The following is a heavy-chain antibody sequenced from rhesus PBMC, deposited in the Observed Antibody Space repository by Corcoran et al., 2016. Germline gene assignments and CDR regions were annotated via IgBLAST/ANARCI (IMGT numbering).Heavy chain of an antibody. CDR2: IYPSDSET. CDR3: AKEGYSGSWN. J-gene: IGHJ4*01. V-gene: IGHV5-2*01. Sequence: EVQLVQSGAEVKRPGESLKISCKTSGYSFTSYWISWVRQMPGKGLEGVGAIYPSDSETRYSPSFQGQVTISADKSISTTYLQWSSLKASDSATYYCAKEGYSGSWNWGQGVLVTVSS. D-gene: IGHD6-25*01. CDR1: GYSFTSYW.